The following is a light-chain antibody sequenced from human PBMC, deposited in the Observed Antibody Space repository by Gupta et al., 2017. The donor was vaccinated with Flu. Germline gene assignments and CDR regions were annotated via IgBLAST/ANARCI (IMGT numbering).Light chain of an antibody. J-gene: IGKJ1*01. Sequence: DIQMTQSPSTLSASVGDRVTLTCRASQSVSIWLAWYQQKPGKAPKVLIYMSSRLESGVPPRFSGSGSGTEFTLTISSLQPDDFATYYCQQDSGSSRTFGQGTKVEV. CDR2: MSS. CDR1: QSVSIW. V-gene: IGKV1-5*03. CDR3: QQDSGSSRT.